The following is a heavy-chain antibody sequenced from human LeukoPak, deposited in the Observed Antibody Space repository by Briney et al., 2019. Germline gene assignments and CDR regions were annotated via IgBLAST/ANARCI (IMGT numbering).Heavy chain of an antibody. CDR2: IYHSGST. CDR3: ARGITMVRGAEGMDV. CDR1: GYSISSGYY. V-gene: IGHV4-38-2*02. D-gene: IGHD3-10*01. Sequence: SETLSLTCTVSGYSISSGYYWGWIRQPPGNGLEWIGSIYHSGSTYYNPSLKSRVTISVDTSKNQFSLKLSSVTAADTAVDYSARGITMVRGAEGMDVWGKGTTVTVSS. J-gene: IGHJ6*03.